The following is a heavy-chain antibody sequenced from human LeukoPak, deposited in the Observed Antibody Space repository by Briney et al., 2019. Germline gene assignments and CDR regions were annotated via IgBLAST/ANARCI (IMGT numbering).Heavy chain of an antibody. CDR2: IIPISGTP. Sequence: SVKVSCKASGGTFSSYAITWVRQAPGQGLEWMGGIIPISGTPNYARKFQGRVTITADKSTSTAYMELSSLRSEDTAVYYCARGFGYFDWLLDYWGQGTLVTVSS. V-gene: IGHV1-69*06. D-gene: IGHD3-9*01. CDR1: GGTFSSYA. CDR3: ARGFGYFDWLLDY. J-gene: IGHJ4*02.